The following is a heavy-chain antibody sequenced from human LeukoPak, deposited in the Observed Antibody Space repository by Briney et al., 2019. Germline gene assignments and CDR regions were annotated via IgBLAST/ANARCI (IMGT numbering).Heavy chain of an antibody. J-gene: IGHJ4*02. D-gene: IGHD3-22*01. Sequence: PGGSLRLSCAASGFTFSSYSMNWVRQAPGKGLEWVSYISSSSSTIHYADSVKGRFTISRDNSKNSLYLQMNRLRPEDTALYYCAKDEDPYYDSSGYSLGYWGQGTLVTVSS. CDR1: GFTFSSYS. CDR3: AKDEDPYYDSSGYSLGY. CDR2: ISSSSSTI. V-gene: IGHV3-48*01.